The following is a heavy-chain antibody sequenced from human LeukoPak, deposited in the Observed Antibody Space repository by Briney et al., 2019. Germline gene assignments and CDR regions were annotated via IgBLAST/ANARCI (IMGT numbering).Heavy chain of an antibody. CDR3: AKEGWSFHFFDY. CDR2: IKQDGSGK. V-gene: IGHV3-7*01. CDR1: GFTFSSYW. D-gene: IGHD6-19*01. J-gene: IGHJ4*02. Sequence: GGSLRLSCAASGFTFSSYWMSWVRQAPGKGLEWVANIKQDGSGKYYVDSVKGRFTISRDNAKNSLYLQMNSLRAEDTAVYYCAKEGWSFHFFDYWGQGILVTVSS.